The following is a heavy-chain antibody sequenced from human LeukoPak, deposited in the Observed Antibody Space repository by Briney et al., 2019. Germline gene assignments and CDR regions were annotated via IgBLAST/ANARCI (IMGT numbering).Heavy chain of an antibody. J-gene: IGHJ1*01. Sequence: GGSLRLSCAASGFTFSDYYMSWIRQAPGKGLEWVAYISSRSITIHYAYSVRGRFTISRDNGKRSVYLQMNSLGAEETAIYSCARLQARFWGQGTLVTVSS. V-gene: IGHV3-11*01. CDR1: GFTFSDYY. CDR2: ISSRSITI. D-gene: IGHD4-11*01. CDR3: ARLQARF.